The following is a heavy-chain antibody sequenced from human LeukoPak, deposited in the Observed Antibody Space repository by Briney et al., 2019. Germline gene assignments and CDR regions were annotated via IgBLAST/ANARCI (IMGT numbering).Heavy chain of an antibody. D-gene: IGHD3-3*02. V-gene: IGHV4-34*01. CDR3: ARGRAFFD. Sequence: SETLSLTCAVYGGSFSGYYWNWIRQRPGKGLEWIGEINNSGSTNYNPSLKSRVTISRDTSKNQFSLKLSSVTAADTAVYYCARGRAFFDWGQGTLVTVSS. CDR1: GGSFSGYY. CDR2: INNSGST. J-gene: IGHJ4*02.